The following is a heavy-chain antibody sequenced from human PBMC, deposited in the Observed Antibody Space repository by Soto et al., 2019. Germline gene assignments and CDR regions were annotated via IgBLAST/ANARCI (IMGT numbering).Heavy chain of an antibody. Sequence: ASVKVSCKASGYIFTAYSMHWVRQAPGQGLEWVGWFNPNSGDTIYAQKFQGRVTLTGDTSISTAYMELYSLTSDDTAVYYCAREASAVIPLDYWGQGTLVTSPQ. CDR3: AREASAVIPLDY. V-gene: IGHV1-2*02. CDR1: GYIFTAYS. D-gene: IGHD6-19*01. J-gene: IGHJ4*02. CDR2: FNPNSGDT.